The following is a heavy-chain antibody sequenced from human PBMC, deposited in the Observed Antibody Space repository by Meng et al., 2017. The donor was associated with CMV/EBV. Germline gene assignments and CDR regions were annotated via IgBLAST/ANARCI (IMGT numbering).Heavy chain of an antibody. CDR2: IIPILGIA. Sequence: SVKVSCKASGGTFSSYAISWVRQAPGHGLEWMGGIIPILGIANYAQKFQGRVTITADKSTSTAYMELSSLRSEDTAAYYCARDLLGSGVWRFSNAFDIWGQGTMVTVSS. V-gene: IGHV1-69*10. CDR1: GGTFSSYA. CDR3: ARDLLGSGVWRFSNAFDI. J-gene: IGHJ3*02. D-gene: IGHD3-10*01.